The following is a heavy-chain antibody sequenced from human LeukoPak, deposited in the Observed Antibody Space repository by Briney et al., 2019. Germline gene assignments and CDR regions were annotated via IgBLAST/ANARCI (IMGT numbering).Heavy chain of an antibody. Sequence: GGSLRLSCAASGFTFSSYGMHWVRQAPGKGLEWVAVIWYDGSNKYYADSVKGRFTISRDNSKNTLYLQMNSLRAEDTAVYYCARDRSYGDYEGVVYWGQGTLVTVSS. CDR2: IWYDGSNK. CDR3: ARDRSYGDYEGVVY. D-gene: IGHD4-17*01. CDR1: GFTFSSYG. V-gene: IGHV3-33*08. J-gene: IGHJ4*02.